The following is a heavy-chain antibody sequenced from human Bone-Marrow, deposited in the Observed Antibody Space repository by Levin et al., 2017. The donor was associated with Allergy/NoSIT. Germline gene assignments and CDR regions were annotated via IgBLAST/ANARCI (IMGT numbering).Heavy chain of an antibody. Sequence: GESLKISCAASGLKFDSYAMSWVRQVPGKGLEWVSGISGGGGSTYYADSVKGRFSISRDNSKNTVFLQMNSLRVEDTAVYYCAKDLDIVATVIDCWGQGTLVTVSS. CDR2: ISGGGGST. D-gene: IGHD5-12*01. V-gene: IGHV3-23*01. CDR3: AKDLDIVATVIDC. CDR1: GLKFDSYA. J-gene: IGHJ4*02.